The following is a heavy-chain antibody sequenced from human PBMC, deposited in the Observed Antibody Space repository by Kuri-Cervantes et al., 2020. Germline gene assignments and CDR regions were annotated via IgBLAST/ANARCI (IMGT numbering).Heavy chain of an antibody. J-gene: IGHJ6*03. V-gene: IGHV1-18*04. CDR2: ISAYNGNT. Sequence: ASVKVSCKASGYTFTYRYLHWVRQAPGQGLEWMGWISAYNGNTNYAQKLQGRVTMTTDTSTSTAYMELRSLRSDDTAVYYCARAPYYYDSGYYYMDVWGKGTTVTDSS. D-gene: IGHD3-22*01. CDR1: GYTFTYRY. CDR3: ARAPYYYDSGYYYMDV.